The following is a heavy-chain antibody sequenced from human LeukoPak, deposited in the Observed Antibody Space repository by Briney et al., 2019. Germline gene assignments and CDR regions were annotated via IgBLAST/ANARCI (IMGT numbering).Heavy chain of an antibody. V-gene: IGHV1-69*13. CDR1: GGTFSSYA. Sequence: SVKVSCKASGGTFSSYAISWVRQAPGQGLEWMGGIIPIFGTANYAQKFRGRVTITADESTSTAYMELSSLRSEDTAVYYCAKDLAARPGGQFDYWGQGTLVTVSS. J-gene: IGHJ4*02. CDR2: IIPIFGTA. D-gene: IGHD6-6*01. CDR3: AKDLAARPGGQFDY.